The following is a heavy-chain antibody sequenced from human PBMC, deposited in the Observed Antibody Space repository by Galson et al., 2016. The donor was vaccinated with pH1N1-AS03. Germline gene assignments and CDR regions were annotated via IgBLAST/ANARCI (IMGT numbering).Heavy chain of an antibody. J-gene: IGHJ4*01. V-gene: IGHV3-7*03. CDR1: GFTLSSYW. CDR3: TRAIALADSI. Sequence: SLRLSCAASGFTLSSYWMSWVRQAPGKGLEWVANIKQDGSDKYYVDSVKGRFTISRDNAKNSLYLQMNNLRAEDTAVYYCTRAIALADSIWGQEPWSPSPQ. D-gene: IGHD6-19*01. CDR2: IKQDGSDK.